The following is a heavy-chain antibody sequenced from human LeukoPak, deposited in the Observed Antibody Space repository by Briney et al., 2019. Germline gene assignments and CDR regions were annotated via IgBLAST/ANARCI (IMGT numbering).Heavy chain of an antibody. Sequence: SETLSLTCAVFAGSFSGYYWTWIRQPPGKGLEWIGEINPSGGTTYKPSLKSRVAMSADTSKNQFSLRLSSVTAADTAVYYCVRGLSNWEGFDPWDQGTLVTVSS. J-gene: IGHJ5*02. CDR3: VRGLSNWEGFDP. CDR1: AGSFSGYY. CDR2: INPSGGT. V-gene: IGHV4-34*01. D-gene: IGHD1-1*01.